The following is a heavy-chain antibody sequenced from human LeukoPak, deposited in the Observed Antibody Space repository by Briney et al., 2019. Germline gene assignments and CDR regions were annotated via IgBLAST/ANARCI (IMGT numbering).Heavy chain of an antibody. J-gene: IGHJ4*02. Sequence: SETLSLTCAVYGGSFSGYYWSWIRQPPGKGLEWIGEINHSGSTNYNPSLKSRVTISVDTSKNQFSLKLSSVTAADPAVYYCARGQEYCSSTSCYTGGPNFDYWGQGTLVTVSS. CDR2: INHSGST. CDR3: ARGQEYCSSTSCYTGGPNFDY. CDR1: GGSFSGYY. D-gene: IGHD2-2*02. V-gene: IGHV4-34*01.